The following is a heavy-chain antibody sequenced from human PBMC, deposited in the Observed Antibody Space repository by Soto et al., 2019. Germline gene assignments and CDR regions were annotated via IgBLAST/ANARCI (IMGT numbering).Heavy chain of an antibody. D-gene: IGHD5-12*01. J-gene: IGHJ4*02. V-gene: IGHV4-30-2*01. CDR1: GCSISSGGHS. CDR3: AAGGGLPRYY. CDR2: IYHSGST. Sequence: QLQLQESGSGLVKPSQTLSLTCAVSGCSISSGGHSWSWIRQPPGKGLEWIGYIYHSGSTYYNPSLKSRVTISVDRSKNQFSLKLSSVTAADTAVYYCAAGGGLPRYYWGQGTLVTVSS.